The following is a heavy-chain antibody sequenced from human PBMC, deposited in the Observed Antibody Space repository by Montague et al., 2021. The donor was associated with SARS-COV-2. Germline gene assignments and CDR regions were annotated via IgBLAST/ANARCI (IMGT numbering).Heavy chain of an antibody. J-gene: IGHJ5*01. CDR2: TYYSGGT. CDR1: GGPISGYY. D-gene: IGHD6-13*01. V-gene: IGHV4-59*01. CDR3: ARDRFIAGGCLPHGFDP. Sequence: SETLSLTCSVSGGPISGYYWCWIWQSPGPGLDWIGYTYYSGGTISYHYLKSRVIISVDTSKSKFSLTLSPVTVADTAVYYCARDRFIAGGCLPHGFDPWGQGTLVTVSS.